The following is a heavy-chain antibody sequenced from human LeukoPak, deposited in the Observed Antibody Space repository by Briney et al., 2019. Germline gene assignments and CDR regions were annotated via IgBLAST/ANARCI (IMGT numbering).Heavy chain of an antibody. CDR1: GYTFTGSY. CDR3: ARPSGGSGRWGDNWFDP. Sequence: ASVKVSCKASGYTFTGSYMHWVRQAPGQGLEWVGWINLNSGGTNYAQKFQGRDTMTRDTSISTAYMELSSLRSDDTAVYYCARPSGGSGRWGDNWFDPWGQGTLVTVSS. CDR2: INLNSGGT. D-gene: IGHD3-10*01. J-gene: IGHJ5*02. V-gene: IGHV1-2*02.